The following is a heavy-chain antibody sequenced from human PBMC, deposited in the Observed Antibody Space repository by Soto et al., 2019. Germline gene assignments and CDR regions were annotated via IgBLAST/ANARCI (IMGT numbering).Heavy chain of an antibody. Sequence: EEQLLESGGGLIQPGGSLRLSCEASGFTFSSYVMTWVRQAPGKGLEWVSTIGGSAGNTYYADSVKGRFTTSRDNSKNTLYLQRTSREAEVTAVYYGAKDGRTCLGYYYFGMDVWGQGTTVTVSS. V-gene: IGHV3-23*01. CDR3: AKDGRTCLGYYYFGMDV. J-gene: IGHJ6*02. D-gene: IGHD3-16*01. CDR2: IGGSAGNT. CDR1: GFTFSSYV.